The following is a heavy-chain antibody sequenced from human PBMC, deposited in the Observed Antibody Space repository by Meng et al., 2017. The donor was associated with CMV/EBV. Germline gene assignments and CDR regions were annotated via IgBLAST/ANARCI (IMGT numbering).Heavy chain of an antibody. CDR1: GFTFSSYA. CDR3: AKDSGYLSSVLDY. J-gene: IGHJ4*02. D-gene: IGHD3-22*01. V-gene: IGHV3-23*01. Sequence: GESLKISCAASGFTFSSYAMSWVRQAPGKGLEWVSAISGSGGSTYYADSVKGRFTISRDNSKNTLYLQMNSLRAEYTAVYDCAKDSGYLSSVLDYWGQGTLVTVSS. CDR2: ISGSGGST.